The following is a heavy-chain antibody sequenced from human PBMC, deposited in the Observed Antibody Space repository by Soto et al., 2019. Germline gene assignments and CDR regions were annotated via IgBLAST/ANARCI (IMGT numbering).Heavy chain of an antibody. Sequence: PSETLSITCAVSGYSISSGYYWGWIRQPPGKGLEWIGSIYHSGSTYYNPSLKSRVTISIDTSKNQFSLKLSSVTAADTAVYYCARDGVITIFGRGIDYWGQGTLVTVSS. CDR2: IYHSGST. D-gene: IGHD3-3*01. CDR3: ARDGVITIFGRGIDY. CDR1: GYSISSGYY. V-gene: IGHV4-38-2*02. J-gene: IGHJ4*02.